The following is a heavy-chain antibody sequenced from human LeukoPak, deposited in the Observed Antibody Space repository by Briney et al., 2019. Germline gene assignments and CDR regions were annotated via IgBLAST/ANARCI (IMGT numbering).Heavy chain of an antibody. Sequence: PSETLSLTCAVYGGSFSGYYWRWIRQPPGKGLEWIGEINHSGSTNYNPSLKSRVTISVDTSKNQFSLKLSSVTAADTAVYYCARGRGSSSFYYYYGMDVWGQGTTVTVSS. CDR2: INHSGST. D-gene: IGHD6-6*01. CDR3: ARGRGSSSFYYYYGMDV. J-gene: IGHJ6*02. V-gene: IGHV4-34*01. CDR1: GGSFSGYY.